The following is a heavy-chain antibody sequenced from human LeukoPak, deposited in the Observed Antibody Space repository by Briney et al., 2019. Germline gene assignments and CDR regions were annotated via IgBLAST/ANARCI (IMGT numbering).Heavy chain of an antibody. D-gene: IGHD3-22*01. J-gene: IGHJ4*02. CDR2: MNPNSGNT. V-gene: IGHV1-8*01. CDR3: ARSLSGRRNYYDSSGYSLDY. CDR1: GYTFTSYD. Sequence: RASVKVSCKASGYTFTSYDINWVRQATGQGLEWMGWMNPNSGNTGYAQKFQGRVTMTRNTSISTAYMELSSLRSEDTAVYYCARSLSGRRNYYDSSGYSLDYWGQGTLVTVSS.